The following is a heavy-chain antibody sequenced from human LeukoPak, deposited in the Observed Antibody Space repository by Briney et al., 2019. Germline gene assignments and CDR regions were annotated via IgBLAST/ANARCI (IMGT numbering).Heavy chain of an antibody. CDR2: ISGSGGGT. CDR3: AKRGVVIRVILVGFHKEAYYFDS. CDR1: GITLSNYG. D-gene: IGHD3-22*01. Sequence: GGSLRLSCAVSGITLSNYGVSWVRQAPGKGLEWVAGISGSGGGTNYADSVKGRFTISRDNARNTLYLQMNSLGVEDTAAYFCAKRGVVIRVILVGFHKEAYYFDSWGQGALVTVSS. J-gene: IGHJ4*02. V-gene: IGHV3-23*01.